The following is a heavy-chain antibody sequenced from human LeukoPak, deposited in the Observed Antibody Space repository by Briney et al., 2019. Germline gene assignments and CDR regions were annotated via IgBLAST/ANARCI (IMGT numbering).Heavy chain of an antibody. V-gene: IGHV3-30*02. CDR2: IRYDGSNK. CDR3: AKEPREWELPDY. J-gene: IGHJ4*02. CDR1: GSSFSTYG. D-gene: IGHD1-26*01. Sequence: GGSLRLSCAASGSSFSTYGMHWVRQAPGKGLEWVAFIRYDGSNKYYADSVKGRFTISRDNSRNTLYLQMNSLRVEDTAVYYCAKEPREWELPDYWGQGTLVTVSS.